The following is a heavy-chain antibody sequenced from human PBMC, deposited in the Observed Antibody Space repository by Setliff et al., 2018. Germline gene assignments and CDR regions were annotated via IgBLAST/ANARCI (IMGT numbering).Heavy chain of an antibody. J-gene: IGHJ4*02. CDR2: INPNSGDT. CDR1: AYTFSGYY. V-gene: IGHV1-2*02. Sequence: GASVKVSCKASAYTFSGYYIHWVRQAPGQGLQWMGWINPNSGDTSYAQKFQGRVTMTRDTSISTAYMEVSRLRSDDTAVYYCVIPFSAGTTCPPSWGQGALVTVSS. CDR3: VIPFSAGTTCPPS. D-gene: IGHD2-15*01.